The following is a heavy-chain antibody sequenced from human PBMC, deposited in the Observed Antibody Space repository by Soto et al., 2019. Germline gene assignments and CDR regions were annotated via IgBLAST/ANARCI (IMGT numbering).Heavy chain of an antibody. D-gene: IGHD3-10*01. CDR1: GGSISSSNW. J-gene: IGHJ6*02. CDR2: IYHSGST. Sequence: SETLSLTCAVSGGSISSSNWWSWVRQPPGKGLEWIGEIYHSGSTNYNPSLKSRVTISVDKSKNQFSLKLCSVSAADMAVYYCARDLSTMVRGNHYYGMDVWGQGTPVT. V-gene: IGHV4-4*02. CDR3: ARDLSTMVRGNHYYGMDV.